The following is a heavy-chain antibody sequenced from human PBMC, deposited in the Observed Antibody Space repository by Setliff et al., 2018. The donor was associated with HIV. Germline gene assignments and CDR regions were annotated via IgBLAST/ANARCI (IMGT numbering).Heavy chain of an antibody. CDR3: ARDTYDGRGYFFGY. D-gene: IGHD3-22*01. CDR1: GGSISSYY. CDR2: IYYSGST. J-gene: IGHJ4*02. V-gene: IGHV4-59*12. Sequence: SETLSLTCTVSGGSISSYYWSWIRQPPGKGLEWIGYIYYSGSTNYNPSLKSRVSISVDTAKNQFSLKLTSVTAADTAVYYCARDTYDGRGYFFGYWGQGTLVTVSS.